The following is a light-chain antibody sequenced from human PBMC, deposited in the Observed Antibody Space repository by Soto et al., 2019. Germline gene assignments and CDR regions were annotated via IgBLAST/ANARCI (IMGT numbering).Light chain of an antibody. J-gene: IGKJ1*01. CDR1: QSVSSY. CDR2: DAS. Sequence: EIVLIQSPATLSLSPGERATLSCRASQSVSSYLAWYQQKPGQAPRLLIYDASNRATGIPARFSGSGSGTDFTLTLSSLEPEDFAVYYCQQRSNWRTVGQVTKVDIK. V-gene: IGKV3-11*01. CDR3: QQRSNWRT.